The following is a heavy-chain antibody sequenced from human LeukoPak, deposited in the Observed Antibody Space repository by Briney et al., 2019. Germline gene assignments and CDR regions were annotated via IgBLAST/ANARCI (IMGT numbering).Heavy chain of an antibody. D-gene: IGHD3-22*01. CDR3: ARVRHYYDSSGYYYPDY. V-gene: IGHV4-59*08. CDR1: GGSISSYY. J-gene: IGHJ4*02. Sequence: SETLSLTCTVSGGSISSYYWSWIRQPPGKGLEWIAYISYSGSTNYNPSLKSRVIISVDTSKNQFSLKLSSVTAADTAVYYCARVRHYYDSSGYYYPDYWGQGTLVTVSS. CDR2: ISYSGST.